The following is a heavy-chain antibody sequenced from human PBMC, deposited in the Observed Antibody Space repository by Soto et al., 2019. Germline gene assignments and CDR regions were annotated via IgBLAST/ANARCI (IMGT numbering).Heavy chain of an antibody. J-gene: IGHJ4*02. Sequence: SETLSLTXAVSGGSISSGGYSWSWIRQPPGKGLEWIGYIYHSGSTYYNPSLKSRVTISVDRSKNQFSLELSSVTAADTAVYYCARELTGRFDYWGQGTLVTVSS. CDR1: GGSISSGGYS. CDR2: IYHSGST. V-gene: IGHV4-30-2*01. CDR3: ARELTGRFDY. D-gene: IGHD1-20*01.